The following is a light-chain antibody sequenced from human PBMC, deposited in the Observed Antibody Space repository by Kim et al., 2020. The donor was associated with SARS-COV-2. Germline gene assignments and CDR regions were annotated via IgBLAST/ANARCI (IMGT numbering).Light chain of an antibody. CDR3: QHTSIARRT. CDR2: TAS. CDR1: QDISRY. J-gene: IGKJ1*01. Sequence: DIQITQSPSSLSASVGDRVTITCRASQDISRYLNWYQQKPGKAPKLLIYTASSLQSGVPSRLTGSGSETDVTLTITLLQPEDFATYYWQHTSIARRTFGQGTKVEIK. V-gene: IGKV1-39*01.